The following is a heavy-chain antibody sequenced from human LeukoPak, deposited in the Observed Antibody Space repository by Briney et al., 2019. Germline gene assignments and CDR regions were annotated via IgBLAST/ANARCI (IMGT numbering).Heavy chain of an antibody. J-gene: IGHJ6*02. D-gene: IGHD3-22*01. CDR2: IYTSGST. Sequence: SETLSLTCAVYGGSFSSYYWSWIRQPAGKGLEWIGRIYTSGSTNYNPSLKSRVTMSVDTSKNQFSLELSSVTAADTAVYYCASSNYYDSSGYYLSGPYGMDVWGQGTTVTVSS. CDR3: ASSNYYDSSGYYLSGPYGMDV. CDR1: GGSFSSYY. V-gene: IGHV4-59*10.